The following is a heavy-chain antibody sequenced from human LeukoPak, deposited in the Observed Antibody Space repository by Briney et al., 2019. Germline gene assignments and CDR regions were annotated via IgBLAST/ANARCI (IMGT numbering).Heavy chain of an antibody. CDR2: IYSGGST. J-gene: IGHJ4*02. D-gene: IGHD5-24*01. V-gene: IGHV3-66*01. Sequence: PGGSLRLSCAASGITLSGYSMNWVRQAPGKGLEWVSVIYSGGSTYYADSVKGRFTISRDNSKNTLYLQMNSLRAEDTAVYYCARVQVWREGYNNFDYWGQGTLVTVSS. CDR3: ARVQVWREGYNNFDY. CDR1: GITLSGYS.